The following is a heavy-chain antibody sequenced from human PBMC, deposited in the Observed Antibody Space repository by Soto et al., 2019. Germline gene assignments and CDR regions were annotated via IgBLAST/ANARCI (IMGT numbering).Heavy chain of an antibody. J-gene: IGHJ4*02. Sequence: SETLSLTCTVSGGSISSYYWSWIRQPPGKGLEWIGYIYYSGSTNYNPSLKSRVTISVDTSKNQFSLKLSSVTAADTAVYYCASSPLYGDYVEYWGQGTLVTVSS. CDR3: ASSPLYGDYVEY. CDR2: IYYSGST. D-gene: IGHD4-17*01. CDR1: GGSISSYY. V-gene: IGHV4-59*01.